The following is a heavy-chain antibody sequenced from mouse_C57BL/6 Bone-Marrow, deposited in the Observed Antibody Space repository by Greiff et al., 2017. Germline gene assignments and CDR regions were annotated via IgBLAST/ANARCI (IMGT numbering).Heavy chain of an antibody. CDR2: IYPGSGST. D-gene: IGHD2-2*01. V-gene: IGHV1-55*01. CDR1: GYTFTSYW. Sequence: QVQLQQPGAVLVKPGASVKMSCKASGYTFTSYWITWVKQRPGQGLEWIGDIYPGSGSTNYNEKFKRTATLTVDTSSSTAYMQLSSLTSEDSAVYDCARWLRRGFAYWGQGTLVTVSA. CDR3: ARWLRRGFAY. J-gene: IGHJ3*01.